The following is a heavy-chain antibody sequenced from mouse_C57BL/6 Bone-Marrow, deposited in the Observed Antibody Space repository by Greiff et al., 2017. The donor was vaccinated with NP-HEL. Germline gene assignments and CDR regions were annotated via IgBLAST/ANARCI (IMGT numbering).Heavy chain of an antibody. V-gene: IGHV1-63*01. Sequence: LVESGAELVRPGTSVKMSCKASGYTFTNYWIGWAKQRPGHGLEWIGDIYPGGGYTNYNEKFKGKATLTADKSSSTAYMQFSSLTSEDSAIYYCARGSFDYWGQGTTLTVSS. J-gene: IGHJ2*01. CDR3: ARGSFDY. CDR1: GYTFTNYW. CDR2: IYPGGGYT.